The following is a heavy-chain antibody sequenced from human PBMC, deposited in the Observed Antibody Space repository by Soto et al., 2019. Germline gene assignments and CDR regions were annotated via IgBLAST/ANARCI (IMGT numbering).Heavy chain of an antibody. D-gene: IGHD6-13*01. V-gene: IGHV4-4*07. J-gene: IGHJ5*02. CDR3: VASLAASGLNWLDP. Sequence: SETVSLTCTVSGGSISEKYWNWVRQPPGKGLEWIGLIFANGHTDYNPSLKSRVTMSVDASKNQFSLRLTSMTAADTAIYYCVASLAASGLNWLDPWGRGTLVTVSS. CDR2: IFANGHT. CDR1: GGSISEKY.